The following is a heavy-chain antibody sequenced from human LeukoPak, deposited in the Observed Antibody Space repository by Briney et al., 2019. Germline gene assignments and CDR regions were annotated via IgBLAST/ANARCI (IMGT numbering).Heavy chain of an antibody. Sequence: GASLRLSCAASGLTFSTYSMTWVRQSPGKGLEWVSYISSSSSIIYYADSVKGRFTISRDNSKNTLYLQMNSLRAEDTAEYYCAKDREYYYYSSGYYYAPGDAFDIWGQGTMVTVSS. D-gene: IGHD3-22*01. J-gene: IGHJ3*02. CDR1: GLTFSTYS. V-gene: IGHV3-48*01. CDR2: ISSSSSII. CDR3: AKDREYYYYSSGYYYAPGDAFDI.